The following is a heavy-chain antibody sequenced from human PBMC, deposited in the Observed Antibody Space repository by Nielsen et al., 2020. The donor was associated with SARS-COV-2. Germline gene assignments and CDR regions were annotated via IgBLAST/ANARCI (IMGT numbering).Heavy chain of an antibody. D-gene: IGHD3-16*01. Sequence: GSLRLSCAASGFTFSSYEMNWVRQAPGKGLEWVSYISSSGSTIYYADSVKGRFTISRDNAKNSLYLQMNSLRAEDTAVYYCARRGEYGDYFDYWGQGTLVTVSS. CDR3: ARRGEYGDYFDY. CDR2: ISSSGSTI. CDR1: GFTFSSYE. J-gene: IGHJ4*02. V-gene: IGHV3-48*03.